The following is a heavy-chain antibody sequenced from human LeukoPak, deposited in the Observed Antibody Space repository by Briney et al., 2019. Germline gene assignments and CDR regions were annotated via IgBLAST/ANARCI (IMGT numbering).Heavy chain of an antibody. Sequence: GGSLRLSCAASGFTFSSYAMSWVRQAPGKGLEWVSVIYYDNNGGSTYYAESVKGRFTISRDNFKNTVYLQMNSLRAEDTAVYFCARDLSWTAGGPVHTTEALDIWGQGTMVTVSS. D-gene: IGHD6-13*01. CDR2: IYYDNNGGST. V-gene: IGHV3-66*01. CDR1: GFTFSSYA. CDR3: ARDLSWTAGGPVHTTEALDI. J-gene: IGHJ3*02.